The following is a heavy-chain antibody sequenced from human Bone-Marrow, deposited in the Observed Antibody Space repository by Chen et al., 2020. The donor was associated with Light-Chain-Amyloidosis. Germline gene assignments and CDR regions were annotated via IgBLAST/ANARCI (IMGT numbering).Heavy chain of an antibody. CDR2: IYTSGST. Sequence: QLQLQESGPGLVRPSETLSPTGTAPGDPNDNYFYYWGWIRQAPGKGLEWIGTIYTSGSTYYNPSLKSRVAMSVDTSKKQFSLILNSVTAADTAMYYCARPATPIGRIWFDPWGQGILVTVSS. D-gene: IGHD2-15*01. CDR3: ARPATPIGRIWFDP. CDR1: GDPNDNYFYY. J-gene: IGHJ5*02. V-gene: IGHV4-39*01.